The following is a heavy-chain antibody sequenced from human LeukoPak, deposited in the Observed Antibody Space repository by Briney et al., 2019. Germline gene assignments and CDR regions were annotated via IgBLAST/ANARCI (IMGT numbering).Heavy chain of an antibody. D-gene: IGHD5-18*01. J-gene: IGHJ6*02. CDR2: ISAYDGNT. V-gene: IGHV1-18*01. CDR3: ARGGYSYGTRYYYYGMDV. CDR1: GYTFASYG. Sequence: ASVKVSCKASGYTFASYGISWVRQAPGQGLEWMGWISAYDGNTNYAQKLQGRVTMTTDASTSIAYMELRSLKSDDTAVYYCARGGYSYGTRYYYYGMDVWGQGTTVTVSS.